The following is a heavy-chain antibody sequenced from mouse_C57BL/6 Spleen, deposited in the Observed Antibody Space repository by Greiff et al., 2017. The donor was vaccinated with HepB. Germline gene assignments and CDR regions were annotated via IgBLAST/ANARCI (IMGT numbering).Heavy chain of an antibody. J-gene: IGHJ4*01. D-gene: IGHD1-1*01. CDR1: GYAFSSYW. V-gene: IGHV1-80*01. CDR2: IYPGDGDT. CDR3: ARTTVVARGYYAMDY. Sequence: VQLQQSGAELVKPGASVKISCKASGYAFSSYWMNWVKQRPGKGLEWIGQIYPGDGDTNYNGKFKGKATLTADKSSSTAYMQLSSLTSEDSAVYFCARTTVVARGYYAMDYWGQGTSVTVSS.